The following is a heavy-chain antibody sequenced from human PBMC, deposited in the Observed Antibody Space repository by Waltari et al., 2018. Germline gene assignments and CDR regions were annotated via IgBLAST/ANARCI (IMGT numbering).Heavy chain of an antibody. CDR3: TKDDRSAWYIGFFDS. CDR1: GFGFGDYA. J-gene: IGHJ3*01. CDR2: ISGAGSGK. D-gene: IGHD6-19*01. Sequence: DVQILESGGGLVQPGGSLTLSCTASGFGFGDYALPWVRHTPGKGLEWVAAISGAGSGKFYAASVKGRFILSRDNSKNTVSLQINDLRAEDTGIYYCTKDDRSAWYIGFFDSWGQGTMVSVSS. V-gene: IGHV3-23*01.